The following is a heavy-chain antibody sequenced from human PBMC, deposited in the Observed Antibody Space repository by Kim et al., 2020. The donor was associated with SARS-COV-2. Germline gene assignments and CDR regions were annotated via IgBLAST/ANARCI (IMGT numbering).Heavy chain of an antibody. CDR2: IWYDGSNK. Sequence: GGSLRLSCAASGFTFSSYGMHWVRQAPGKGLEWVAVIWYDGSNKYYADSVKGRFTISRDNSKNTLYLQMNSLRAEDTAVYYCAKGGFSWPEAFDIWGQGTMVTVSS. V-gene: IGHV3-33*06. CDR1: GFTFSSYG. D-gene: IGHD2-15*01. CDR3: AKGGFSWPEAFDI. J-gene: IGHJ3*02.